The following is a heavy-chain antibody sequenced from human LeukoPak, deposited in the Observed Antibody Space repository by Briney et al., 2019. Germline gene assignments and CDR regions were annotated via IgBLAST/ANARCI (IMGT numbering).Heavy chain of an antibody. CDR1: GFTSSSYA. Sequence: PGRSLRLSCAASGFTSSSYAMHWVRQAPGKGLEWVAVISYDGSNKYYADSVKGRFTISRDNSKNTLYLQMNSLRAEDTAVYYCARDNQVLVVTAIFDYWGQGTLVTVSS. CDR3: ARDNQVLVVTAIFDY. CDR2: ISYDGSNK. V-gene: IGHV3-30*01. J-gene: IGHJ4*02. D-gene: IGHD2-21*02.